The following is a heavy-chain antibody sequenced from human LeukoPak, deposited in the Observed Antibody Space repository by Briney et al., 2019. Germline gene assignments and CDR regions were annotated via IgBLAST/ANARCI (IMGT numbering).Heavy chain of an antibody. D-gene: IGHD6-13*01. CDR1: GRPISSYY. V-gene: IGHV4-4*08. Sequence: SDPLSLLCTVSGRPISSYYWSWLRQPPGKALVWIGYIYTSGSTNYNPSLKSRVTISVDTSKNQFSLKLSSVTAADTAVYYCARPQYSSSWYWFDPWGQGTLVTVSS. J-gene: IGHJ5*02. CDR2: IYTSGST. CDR3: ARPQYSSSWYWFDP.